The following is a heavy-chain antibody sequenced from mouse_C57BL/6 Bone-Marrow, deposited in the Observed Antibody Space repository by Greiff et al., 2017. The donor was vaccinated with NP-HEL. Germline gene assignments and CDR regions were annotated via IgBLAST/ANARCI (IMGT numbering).Heavy chain of an antibody. CDR3: ARKGGYGNFYAMDY. J-gene: IGHJ4*01. D-gene: IGHD2-1*01. V-gene: IGHV2-9-1*01. CDR2: IWTGGGT. Sequence: VKLQESGPGLVAPSQSLSITCTVSGFSLTSYAISWVRQPPGKGLEWLGVIWTGGGTNYNSALKSRLSISKDNSKSQVFLKMNSLQTDDTARYYCARKGGYGNFYAMDYWGQGTSVTVSS. CDR1: GFSLTSYA.